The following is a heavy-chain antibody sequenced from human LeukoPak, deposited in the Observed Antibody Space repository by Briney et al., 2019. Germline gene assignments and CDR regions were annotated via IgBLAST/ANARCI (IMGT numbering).Heavy chain of an antibody. J-gene: IGHJ4*02. CDR1: GYTFTGYY. CDR2: INPNSGDS. D-gene: IGHD2-2*01. CDR3: ARALYHTFDY. V-gene: IGHV1-2*02. Sequence: ASVKVSCTASGYTFTGYYMHWVRQAPGQGLEWMGWINPNSGDSNYAQKFQGRVTLTRDTSISTAYMELSRLRSDDTAVYYCARALYHTFDYWGQGTLVTVSS.